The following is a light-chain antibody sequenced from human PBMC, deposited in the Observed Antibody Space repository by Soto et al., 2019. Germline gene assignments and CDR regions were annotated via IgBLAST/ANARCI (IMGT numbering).Light chain of an antibody. CDR2: GAS. CDR1: QSVSSN. V-gene: IGKV3-15*01. Sequence: EIVMTQSPATLSVSPGERATLSCRASQSVSSNLAWYQQKPGQAPRLLIYGASTRATGIPARFSGSGSGTEFTLTISSLQSEDFAVYYCQQYNNWLRTFGQGPKVDIK. J-gene: IGKJ1*01. CDR3: QQYNNWLRT.